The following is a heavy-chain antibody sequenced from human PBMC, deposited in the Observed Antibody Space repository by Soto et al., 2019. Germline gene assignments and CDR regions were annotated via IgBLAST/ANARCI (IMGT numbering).Heavy chain of an antibody. CDR3: AIGTGGGGIVVAFQH. D-gene: IGHD2-15*01. J-gene: IGHJ1*01. CDR2: ISGSGGST. CDR1: GFTFSSYA. Sequence: EVQLLESGGGLVQPGGSLRLSCAASGFTFSSYAMSWVRQAPGKGLEWVSAISGSGGSTYYADSVKGRFTISRDNSKNTLYLQMDRLRAEDTAVYYCAIGTGGGGIVVAFQHWGQGTLVTVSS. V-gene: IGHV3-23*01.